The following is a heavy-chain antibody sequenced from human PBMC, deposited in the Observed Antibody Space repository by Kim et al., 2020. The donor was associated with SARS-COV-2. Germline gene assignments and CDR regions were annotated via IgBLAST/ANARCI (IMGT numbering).Heavy chain of an antibody. Sequence: ASVKVSCKASGYSFTGYHLHWVRQAPGQGLEWMGRINPKTGGTNYAQKFQGRVTMTRDTSISTAYMELSSLRSDDTAVYYCARDLWERWLDYWGQGSLVTVSS. CDR1: GYSFTGYH. CDR2: INPKTGGT. J-gene: IGHJ4*02. D-gene: IGHD1-26*01. V-gene: IGHV1-2*06. CDR3: ARDLWERWLDY.